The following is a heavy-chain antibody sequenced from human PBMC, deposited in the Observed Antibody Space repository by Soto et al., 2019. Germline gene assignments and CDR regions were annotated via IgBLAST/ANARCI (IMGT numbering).Heavy chain of an antibody. D-gene: IGHD3-16*02. CDR3: ARVDASMITFGGVIPLFDY. J-gene: IGHJ4*02. Sequence: SETLSLTCTVSGGSVSSGSYYWSWIRQPPGKGLEWIGYIYYSGSTNYNPPLKSRVTISVDTSKNQFSLKLSSVTAADTAVYYCARVDASMITFGGVIPLFDYWGQGTLVTVSS. V-gene: IGHV4-61*01. CDR2: IYYSGST. CDR1: GGSVSSGSYY.